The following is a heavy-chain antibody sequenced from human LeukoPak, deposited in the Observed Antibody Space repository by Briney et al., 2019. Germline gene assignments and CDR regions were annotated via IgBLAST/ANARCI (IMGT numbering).Heavy chain of an antibody. V-gene: IGHV3-30*18. Sequence: GGSLRLSCAASGFTFSSYGMHWVRQAPGKGLEWVAVISYDGSNKYYADSVKGRFTISRDNSKNTLYLQMNSLRAEDTAVYYCAKGRNDYGDYWGRGTLVTVSS. J-gene: IGHJ4*02. CDR1: GFTFSSYG. CDR3: AKGRNDYGDY. CDR2: ISYDGSNK.